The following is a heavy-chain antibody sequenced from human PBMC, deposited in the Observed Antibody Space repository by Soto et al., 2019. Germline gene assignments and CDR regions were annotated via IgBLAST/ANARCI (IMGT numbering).Heavy chain of an antibody. D-gene: IGHD5-12*01. V-gene: IGHV1-69*13. CDR1: GGPFSSYA. J-gene: IGHJ5*02. Sequence: SVQVSYKASGGPFSSYAISWVRQAPGQGLEWMGGIIPIFGTANYAQKFQVRVTITADESTSTAYMELSSLRSEDTAVYYCARGGDSGYGRNWFDPWGQGTMFTVSS. CDR3: ARGGDSGYGRNWFDP. CDR2: IIPIFGTA.